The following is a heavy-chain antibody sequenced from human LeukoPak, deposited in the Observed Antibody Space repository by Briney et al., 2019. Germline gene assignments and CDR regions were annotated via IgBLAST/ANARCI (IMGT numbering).Heavy chain of an antibody. Sequence: PGGSLRLPCAASGFTFSTYAMSWVRQAPGKGLEWVSTIGGGGGGTYYADSVKGRFTISRDTSKNTLFLQMNSLRVEDTAVYYCARNDFGSGWLGDYWGQGTLVTVSS. V-gene: IGHV3-23*01. CDR3: ARNDFGSGWLGDY. CDR1: GFTFSTYA. D-gene: IGHD6-19*01. J-gene: IGHJ4*02. CDR2: IGGGGGGT.